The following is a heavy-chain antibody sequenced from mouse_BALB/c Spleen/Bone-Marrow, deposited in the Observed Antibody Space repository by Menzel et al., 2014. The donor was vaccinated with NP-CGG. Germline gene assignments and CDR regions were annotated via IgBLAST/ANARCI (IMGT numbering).Heavy chain of an antibody. CDR2: INPGSGGT. CDR3: AREVRRNYAMDY. D-gene: IGHD2-14*01. Sequence: QVHVKQSGAELVRPGTSVKVSCKASGYAFTNYLIEWVKRRPGQGLEWIGVINPGSGGTNYNEKFKGKATLTADKSSSTAYMQLSSLTSDDSAVYFCAREVRRNYAMDYWGQGTSVTVSS. V-gene: IGHV1-54*03. CDR1: GYAFTNYL. J-gene: IGHJ4*01.